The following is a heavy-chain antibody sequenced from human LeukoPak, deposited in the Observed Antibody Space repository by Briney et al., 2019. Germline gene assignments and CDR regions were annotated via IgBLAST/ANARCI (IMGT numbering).Heavy chain of an antibody. V-gene: IGHV1-2*02. Sequence: ASVKVSCKASGYTFTGHDIHWVRQAPGQGLEWMGRINPKSGATSYAQKFQGRVTMTRDTSISTAYMELSGLTSDDTAVYSCARDIRGSYDYWGQGTVVTVSS. CDR3: ARDIRGSYDY. D-gene: IGHD1-26*01. J-gene: IGHJ4*02. CDR1: GYTFTGHD. CDR2: INPKSGAT.